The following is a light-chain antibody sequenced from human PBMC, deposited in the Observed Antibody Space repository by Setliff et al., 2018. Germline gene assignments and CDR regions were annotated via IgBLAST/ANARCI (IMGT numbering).Light chain of an antibody. V-gene: IGLV2-14*03. CDR2: AVS. Sequence: QSVLTPPASVSGSPGQSITISCSGTSSDVGSYDLVSWYQQHPGKAPKLIIYAVSDRPSGVSNRFSGSKSGNTASLTISGLQTEDEADYYCNAYTSGSTYVFGTGTRSPS. CDR1: SSDVGSYDL. CDR3: NAYTSGSTYV. J-gene: IGLJ1*01.